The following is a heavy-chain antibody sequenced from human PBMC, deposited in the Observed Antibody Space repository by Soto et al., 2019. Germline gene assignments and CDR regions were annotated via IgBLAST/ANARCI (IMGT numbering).Heavy chain of an antibody. J-gene: IGHJ3*02. CDR2: ISSSSSYI. V-gene: IGHV3-21*01. CDR1: GFTFSSYS. CDR3: AREGYCSSTSCHTGGHDAFDI. D-gene: IGHD2-2*01. Sequence: LRLSCAASGFTFSSYSMNWVRQAPGKGLEWVSSISSSSSYIYYADSVKGRFTISRDNAKNSLYLQMNSLRAEDTAVYYCAREGYCSSTSCHTGGHDAFDIWGQGTMVTVSS.